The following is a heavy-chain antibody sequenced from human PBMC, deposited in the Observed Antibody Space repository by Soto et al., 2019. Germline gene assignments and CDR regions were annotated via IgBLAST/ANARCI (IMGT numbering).Heavy chain of an antibody. Sequence: SETLSLTCTVSGGSISSSTYYWGWIRQPPGKGLEWIGTIYYSGSTYYNPSLKSRVTISVDTSKNQFSLKLSSVTAADKAVYYCVSSGWFDPWGQGTLVTVSS. CDR2: IYYSGST. CDR1: GGSISSSTYY. CDR3: VSSGWFDP. V-gene: IGHV4-39*01. J-gene: IGHJ5*02.